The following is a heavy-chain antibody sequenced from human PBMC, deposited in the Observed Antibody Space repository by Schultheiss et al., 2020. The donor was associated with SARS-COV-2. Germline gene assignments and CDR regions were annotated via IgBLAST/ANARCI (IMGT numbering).Heavy chain of an antibody. V-gene: IGHV4-39*07. J-gene: IGHJ6*03. D-gene: IGHD4-23*01. CDR2: IYTSGST. CDR3: ARVGGFRDYYYMDV. Sequence: SETLSLTCTVSGGSISSGGYYWGWIRQPPGKGLEWIGRIYTSGSTNYNPSLKSRVTMSVDTSKNQFSLKLSSVTAADTAVYYCARVGGFRDYYYMDVWGKGTTVTVSS. CDR1: GGSISSGGYY.